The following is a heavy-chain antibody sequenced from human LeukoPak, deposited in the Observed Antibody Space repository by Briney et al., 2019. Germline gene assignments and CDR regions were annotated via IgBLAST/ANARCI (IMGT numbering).Heavy chain of an antibody. V-gene: IGHV1-69*04. J-gene: IGHJ3*02. CDR1: GGTFSSYA. Sequence: GASVKVSCRASGGTFSSYAISWVRQAPGQGFEWMGRIIPILGGLTNFAQRFQGRVTITAERSTTTVYMELSSLRSEDTAVYYCARSPSYHPDDDAFDIWGQGTMVTVSS. CDR3: ARSPSYHPDDDAFDI. CDR2: IIPILGGLT. D-gene: IGHD1-14*01.